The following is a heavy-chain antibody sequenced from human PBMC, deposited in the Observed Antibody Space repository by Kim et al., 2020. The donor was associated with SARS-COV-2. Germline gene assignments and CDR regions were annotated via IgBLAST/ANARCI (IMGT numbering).Heavy chain of an antibody. Sequence: GGSLRLSCAASGFTFSSYSMNWVRQAPGKGLEWVSYISSSSSTIYYADSVKGRFTISRDNAKNSLYLQMNSLRDEDTAVYYCARDFWYYYDSSGDTGDYWGQGTLVTVSS. CDR3: ARDFWYYYDSSGDTGDY. V-gene: IGHV3-48*02. CDR2: ISSSSSTI. CDR1: GFTFSSYS. D-gene: IGHD3-22*01. J-gene: IGHJ4*02.